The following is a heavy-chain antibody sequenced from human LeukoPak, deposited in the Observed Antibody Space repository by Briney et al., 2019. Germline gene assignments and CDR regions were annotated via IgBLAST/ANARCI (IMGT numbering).Heavy chain of an antibody. CDR1: GGSISSSSYY. J-gene: IGHJ4*02. Sequence: SETLSLTCTVSGGSISSSSYYWGWIRQPPGTGLEWIGSIYYSGSTYYNPSLKSRVTISVDTSKNQFSLKLSSVTAADTAVYYCARASDTAMVFDYWGQGTLVTVSS. D-gene: IGHD5-18*01. CDR3: ARASDTAMVFDY. V-gene: IGHV4-39*07. CDR2: IYYSGST.